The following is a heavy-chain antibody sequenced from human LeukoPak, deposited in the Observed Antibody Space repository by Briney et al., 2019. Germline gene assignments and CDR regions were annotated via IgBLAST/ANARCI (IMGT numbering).Heavy chain of an antibody. V-gene: IGHV3-66*01. CDR3: ARGDYGRREDY. J-gene: IGHJ4*02. Sequence: GGSLRLSWAASGITVSRNYMSCVRQAPGKGREWVSVIYSGGSTYYADSVKGRSTISRDNSKNTLYLQMTSLRAEDTAVYYCARGDYGRREDYWGQGTLVTASS. CDR2: IYSGGST. CDR1: GITVSRNY. D-gene: IGHD4-17*01.